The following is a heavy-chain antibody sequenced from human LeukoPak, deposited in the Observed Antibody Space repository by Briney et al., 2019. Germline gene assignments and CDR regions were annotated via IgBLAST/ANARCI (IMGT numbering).Heavy chain of an antibody. CDR3: AREGTRAVAGTDY. Sequence: KPGGSLRLSCAASGFTVSTNYMTWVRQAPGKGLEWVSSISSSSSYIYYADSVKGRFTISRDNAKNSLYLQMNSLRAEDTAVYYCAREGTRAVAGTDYWGQGTLVTVSS. CDR2: ISSSSSYI. CDR1: GFTVSTNY. J-gene: IGHJ4*02. V-gene: IGHV3-21*04. D-gene: IGHD6-19*01.